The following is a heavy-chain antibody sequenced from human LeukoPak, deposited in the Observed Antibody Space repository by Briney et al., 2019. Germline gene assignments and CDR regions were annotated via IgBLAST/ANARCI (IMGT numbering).Heavy chain of an antibody. CDR2: ISWNSGSI. Sequence: GGSLRLSRAASGVTFDDYAMHWVREAPGKGRECVSGISWNSGSIGYADSVKGRFTIARDNAKNSLYLQMNSLRAEDMALYYCAKGYGSGSKDYYYMDVWGKGTTVTVSS. CDR1: GVTFDDYA. V-gene: IGHV3-9*03. CDR3: AKGYGSGSKDYYYMDV. D-gene: IGHD6-19*01. J-gene: IGHJ6*03.